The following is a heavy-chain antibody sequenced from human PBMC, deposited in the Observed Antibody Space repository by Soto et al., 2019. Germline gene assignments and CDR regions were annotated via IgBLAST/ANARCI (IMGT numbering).Heavy chain of an antibody. V-gene: IGHV5-51*01. Sequence: GASLKISCKGSGYSFTSYWIGWVRQMPGKGLEWMGIIYPGDSDTRYSPSFQGQVTISADKSISTAYLQWSSLKASDTAMYYCARQPNQYYYDSSGYRATTFDIWGQGTMVTVSS. D-gene: IGHD3-22*01. CDR1: GYSFTSYW. CDR2: IYPGDSDT. J-gene: IGHJ3*02. CDR3: ARQPNQYYYDSSGYRATTFDI.